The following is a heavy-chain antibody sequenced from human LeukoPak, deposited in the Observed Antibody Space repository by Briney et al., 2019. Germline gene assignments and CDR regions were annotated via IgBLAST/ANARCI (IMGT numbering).Heavy chain of an antibody. V-gene: IGHV3-23*01. CDR2: ISGSGGST. J-gene: IGHJ6*02. D-gene: IGHD4-11*01. Sequence: GGSLRLSCAASGFTFSIYAMSWVRQAPGKGLEWVSAISGSGGSTYYADSVKGRFTISRDNSKDTLYLQMNSLRAEDTAVYYCAKDRLGGSPNLDYSNNAMGQGYGMDVWGQGTTVTVSS. CDR3: AKDRLGGSPNLDYSNNAMGQGYGMDV. CDR1: GFTFSIYA.